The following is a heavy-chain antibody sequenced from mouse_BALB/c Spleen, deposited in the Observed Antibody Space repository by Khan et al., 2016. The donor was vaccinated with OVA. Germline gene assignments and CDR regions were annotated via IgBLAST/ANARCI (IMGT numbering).Heavy chain of an antibody. J-gene: IGHJ3*01. CDR3: ARKDYYDYDPFPY. V-gene: IGHV3-2*02. D-gene: IGHD2-4*01. Sequence: EVQLVESGPGLVKPSQSLSLTCTVTGYSITSEYAWNWIRQFPGNKLEWMGYINYSGNTRFNPSLKSRTSITRDTSKNQFFLHLNSVTTEDTATYFYARKDYYDYDPFPYWGQGTLVTVSA. CDR2: INYSGNT. CDR1: GYSITSEYA.